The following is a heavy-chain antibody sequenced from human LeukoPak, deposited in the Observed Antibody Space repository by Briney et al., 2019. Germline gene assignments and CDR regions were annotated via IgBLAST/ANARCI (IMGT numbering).Heavy chain of an antibody. J-gene: IGHJ4*02. Sequence: PGGSLRLSCSASGFTFSTYWMSWVRQAPGKGLEWVANIKQDGSEKYYVDSVKGRFTISRDNAKNSLYLQMNSLRVEDTAVYYCAREYRGSRYSRGQGTLVTVSS. D-gene: IGHD1-1*01. CDR1: GFTFSTYW. CDR2: IKQDGSEK. CDR3: AREYRGSRYS. V-gene: IGHV3-7*01.